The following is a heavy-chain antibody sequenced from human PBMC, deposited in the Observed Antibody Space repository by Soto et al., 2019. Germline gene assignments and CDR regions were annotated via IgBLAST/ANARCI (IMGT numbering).Heavy chain of an antibody. J-gene: IGHJ2*01. D-gene: IGHD4-17*01. CDR3: ARPDFGDYWSFEL. Sequence: QAQLVQSGAEVKKPGSSVKVSCKASGGTFSSHTFSWVRQAPGQGLEWMGRIIPALGTATYAQKFQGRVTITADESATTVYMELNSLRSEDTAVYYCARPDFGDYWSFELWGRCTLVTVSS. V-gene: IGHV1-69*08. CDR2: IIPALGTA. CDR1: GGTFSSHT.